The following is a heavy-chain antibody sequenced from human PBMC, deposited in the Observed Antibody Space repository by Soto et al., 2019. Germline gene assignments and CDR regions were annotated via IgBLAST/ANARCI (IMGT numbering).Heavy chain of an antibody. Sequence: GGSLRLSCAASGFTFSDYAMNWVRQVPGKGLEWISQIASSGTPTYYADSVRGRFTISRDNAENSLYLQMNSLRDEDTAVYFCTREGIWGQGTLVTVSS. J-gene: IGHJ4*02. V-gene: IGHV3-48*02. CDR3: TREGI. CDR1: GFTFSDYA. CDR2: IASSGTPT.